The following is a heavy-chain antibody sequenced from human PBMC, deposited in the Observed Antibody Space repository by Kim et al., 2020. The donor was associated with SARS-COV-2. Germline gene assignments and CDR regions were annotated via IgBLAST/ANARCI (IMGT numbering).Heavy chain of an antibody. V-gene: IGHV4-31*03. Sequence: SETLSLTCTVSGGSISSGGYYWSWIRQHPGKGLEWIGYIYYSGSTYYNPSLKSRVTISVDTSKNQFSLKLSSVTAADTAVYYCASGYGSGSYSFDYWGQGTLVTVSS. CDR1: GGSISSGGYY. CDR3: ASGYGSGSYSFDY. D-gene: IGHD3-10*01. J-gene: IGHJ4*02. CDR2: IYYSGST.